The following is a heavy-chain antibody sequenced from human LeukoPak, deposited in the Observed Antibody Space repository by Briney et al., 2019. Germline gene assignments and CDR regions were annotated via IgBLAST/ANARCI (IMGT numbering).Heavy chain of an antibody. CDR3: ARAHYGGCYFDY. CDR2: IYYSGST. CDR1: GGSISSSSYY. Sequence: NPSETLSLTCTVSGGSISSSSYYWGCIRQPPGKGLEWIGSIYYSGSTYYNPSLKSRVTISVDTSKHQFSLKLSSVTAADTAVYYCARAHYGGCYFDYWGQGTLVTVSS. J-gene: IGHJ4*02. V-gene: IGHV4-39*07. D-gene: IGHD4-23*01.